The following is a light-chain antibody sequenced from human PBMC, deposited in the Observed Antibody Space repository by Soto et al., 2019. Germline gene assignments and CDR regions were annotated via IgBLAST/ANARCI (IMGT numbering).Light chain of an antibody. CDR3: QQYGSPWT. Sequence: EIVLTQSPGTLSLSPGERATLSCRASQSVSSSYLAWYQQKPGQAPRLLIYGASSRATGIPDRFSGSGSGTDFTFTISRLEPEDFAVYYCQQYGSPWTFGQGTKV. CDR2: GAS. V-gene: IGKV3-20*01. CDR1: QSVSSSY. J-gene: IGKJ1*01.